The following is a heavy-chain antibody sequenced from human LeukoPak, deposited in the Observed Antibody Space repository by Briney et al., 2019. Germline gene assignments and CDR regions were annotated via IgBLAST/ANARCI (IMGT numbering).Heavy chain of an antibody. CDR2: ISAYNGNT. J-gene: IGHJ3*02. Sequence: ASVKVSCKDSGYTFTSYGISWVRQAPGQGLEWMGWISAYNGNTNYAQKLQGRVTMTTDTSTSTAYMELRSLRSDDTAVYYCARYKPQTYYYDSSGPGGAFDIWGQGTMVTVSS. D-gene: IGHD3-22*01. V-gene: IGHV1-18*01. CDR3: ARYKPQTYYYDSSGPGGAFDI. CDR1: GYTFTSYG.